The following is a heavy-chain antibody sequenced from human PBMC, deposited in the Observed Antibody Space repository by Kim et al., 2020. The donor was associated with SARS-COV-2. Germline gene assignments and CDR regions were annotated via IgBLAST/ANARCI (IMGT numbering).Heavy chain of an antibody. D-gene: IGHD3-16*01. V-gene: IGHV3-30-3*01. CDR3: ARGWGPLYYYYMDV. CDR2: ISYDGSNK. CDR1: GFTFSSYA. Sequence: GGSLRLSCAASGFTFSSYAMHWVRQAPGKGLEWVAVISYDGSNKYYADSVKGRFTISGDNSKNTLYLQMNSLRAEDTAVYYCARGWGPLYYYYMDVWGKG. J-gene: IGHJ6*03.